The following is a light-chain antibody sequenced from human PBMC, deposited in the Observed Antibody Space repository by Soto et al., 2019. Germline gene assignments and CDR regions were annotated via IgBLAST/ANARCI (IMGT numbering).Light chain of an antibody. CDR2: DAS. CDR1: QSVNNY. Sequence: EIVLTQSPATLSLSPGERATLSCRASQSVNNYLAWYQQKPGQAPRLLIYDASNRATDIPARFIGSGSGTDFNLTISSLVPEDFAVYYCQQRSSWPRWTFGQGSKVEIK. V-gene: IGKV3-11*01. CDR3: QQRSSWPRWT. J-gene: IGKJ1*01.